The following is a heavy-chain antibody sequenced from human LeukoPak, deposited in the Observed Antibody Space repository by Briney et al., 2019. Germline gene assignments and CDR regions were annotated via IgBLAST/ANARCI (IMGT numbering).Heavy chain of an antibody. J-gene: IGHJ4*02. V-gene: IGHV4-39*07. D-gene: IGHD3-22*01. CDR3: ARAPHFFDTSGSRYYFDY. Sequence: PSETLSLTCTVSGGSIRSTNYYWGWIRQPPGKGLEWIGSIYYSGNTYHSPSLMSRVTISVDTSKNQFSLKLSSVTAADTAVYYCARAPHFFDTSGSRYYFDYWGQGALVTVSS. CDR1: GGSIRSTNYY. CDR2: IYYSGNT.